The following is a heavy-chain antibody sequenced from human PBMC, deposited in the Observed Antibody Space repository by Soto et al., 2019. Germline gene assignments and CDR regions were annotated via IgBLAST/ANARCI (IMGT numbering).Heavy chain of an antibody. Sequence: GASVKVSCKVSGDTLTELSMHWVRQAPGKGLEWMGGFDPEDGETIYAQKFQARVTMTEDTSTDTAYMELSSLRSEDTAVYYCATGTWWLRTYFDYWGQGTLVTVS. V-gene: IGHV1-24*01. CDR1: GDTLTELS. CDR2: FDPEDGET. D-gene: IGHD5-12*01. CDR3: ATGTWWLRTYFDY. J-gene: IGHJ4*02.